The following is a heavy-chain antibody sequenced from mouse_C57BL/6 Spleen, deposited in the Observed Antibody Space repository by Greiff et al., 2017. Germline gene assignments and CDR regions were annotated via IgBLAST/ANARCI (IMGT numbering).Heavy chain of an antibody. D-gene: IGHD1-1*01. CDR2: IRNKANGYTT. J-gene: IGHJ4*01. CDR3: ARYYYYSSSGGYYAMDY. CDR1: GFTFTDYY. Sequence: EVQVVESGGGLVQPGGSLSLSCAASGFTFTDYYMSWVRQPPGKALEWLGFIRNKANGYTTEYSASVKGRFTISRDNSQSILYLQMNALRAEDSATYYCARYYYYSSSGGYYAMDYWGQGTSVTVSS. V-gene: IGHV7-3*01.